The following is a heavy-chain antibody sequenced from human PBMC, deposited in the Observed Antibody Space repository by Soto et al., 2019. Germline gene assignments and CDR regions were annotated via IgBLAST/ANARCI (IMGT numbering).Heavy chain of an antibody. CDR1: GYTFTSYA. CDR3: ARDSPHSDY. J-gene: IGHJ4*02. V-gene: IGHV1-3*01. Sequence: QVQLVQSGAEVKKPGASVKVSCKASGYTFTSYAMHWVRQAPGQRLEWMGWINAGNGNRKYSQKFQGRVTITRDTSASTAYMELSSLRSEDTAVYYCARDSPHSDYWGQGTLVTVSS. CDR2: INAGNGNR.